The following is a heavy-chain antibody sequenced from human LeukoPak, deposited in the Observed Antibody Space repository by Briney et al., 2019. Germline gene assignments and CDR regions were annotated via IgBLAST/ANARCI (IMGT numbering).Heavy chain of an antibody. D-gene: IGHD3-22*01. J-gene: IGHJ4*02. V-gene: IGHV4-34*01. CDR2: INHSGST. CDR3: ARGRRYYDSSGYPKLDY. Sequence: SETLSLTCAVYGGSFSGYYWSWIRQPPGKGLEWIGEINHSGSTNYNPSLKSRVTKSVDTSKNQFSLKLSSVTAADTAVYYCARGRRYYDSSGYPKLDYWGQGTLVTVSS. CDR1: GGSFSGYY.